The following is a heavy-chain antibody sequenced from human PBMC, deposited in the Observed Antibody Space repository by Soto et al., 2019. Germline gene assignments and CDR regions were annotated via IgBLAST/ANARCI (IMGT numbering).Heavy chain of an antibody. CDR2: IDPSDSYT. CDR3: ARHFRGTRLPKDF. CDR1: GYSFTSYW. V-gene: IGHV5-10-1*01. J-gene: IGHJ4*02. Sequence: GESLKISCKGSGYSFTSYWISWVRQMPGKGLEWMGKIDPSDSYTNYSPSFQGHVTISADKSISTAYLQWSSLKASDTAMYYCARHFRGTRLPKDFWGQGTLVTVSS. D-gene: IGHD1-1*01.